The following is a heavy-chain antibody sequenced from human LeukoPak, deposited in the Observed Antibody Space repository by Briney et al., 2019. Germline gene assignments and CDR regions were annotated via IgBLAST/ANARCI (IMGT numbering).Heavy chain of an antibody. CDR2: IYYSGST. D-gene: IGHD4-17*01. J-gene: IGHJ6*03. Sequence: PSETLSLTCTVSGGSISSYYWSWIRQPAGKGLEWIGYIYYSGSTNYNPPLKSRVTISVDTSKNQFSLKLSSVTAADTAVYYCARVDTVTTFYYYYMDVWGKGTTVTVSS. CDR3: ARVDTVTTFYYYYMDV. V-gene: IGHV4-59*01. CDR1: GGSISSYY.